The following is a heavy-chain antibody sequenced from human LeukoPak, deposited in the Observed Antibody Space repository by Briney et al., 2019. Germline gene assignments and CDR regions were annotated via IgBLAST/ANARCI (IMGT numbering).Heavy chain of an antibody. J-gene: IGHJ4*02. Sequence: PAETLSLTCAVYGGSLSGYYWSWIRQPPGKGLEWIGEINHSGSTNYNPSLNSRVTISVDTSKNQFSLKLSSVTAADTAVYYFARGRISQWLVRFDYWGQGTLVTVSS. CDR2: INHSGST. CDR1: GGSLSGYY. CDR3: ARGRISQWLVRFDY. V-gene: IGHV4-34*01. D-gene: IGHD6-19*01.